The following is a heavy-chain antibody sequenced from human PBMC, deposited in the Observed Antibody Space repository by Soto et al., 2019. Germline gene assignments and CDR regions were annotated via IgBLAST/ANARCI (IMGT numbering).Heavy chain of an antibody. CDR2: IYYSGST. D-gene: IGHD3-22*01. J-gene: IGHJ4*02. Sequence: SETLSLTCTVSGGAVTSSSHYWSWIRQPPGKGLEYISYIYYSGSTNYNPSLKSRVTISLDTSKSKFFLKLDSVTAADTAMYYCARQIYDSDTGPNFQYYFDSWGQGTPVTVSS. CDR1: GGAVTSSSHY. V-gene: IGHV4-61*01. CDR3: ARQIYDSDTGPNFQYYFDS.